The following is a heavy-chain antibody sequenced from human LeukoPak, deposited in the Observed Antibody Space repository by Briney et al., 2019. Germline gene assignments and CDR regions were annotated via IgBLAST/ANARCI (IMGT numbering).Heavy chain of an antibody. J-gene: IGHJ4*02. D-gene: IGHD2-2*01. V-gene: IGHV4-30-4*01. CDR1: GGSISSSDYY. CDR3: ARESAKNYAPFDY. CDR2: IYYSGST. Sequence: SETLSLTCTVSGGSISSSDYYWSWIRQPPGKGLEWIGYIYYSGSTYHNPSLKSRLTISVDTSKNEFLLTLSSVTAADTAVYYCARESAKNYAPFDYWGQGTLVTVSS.